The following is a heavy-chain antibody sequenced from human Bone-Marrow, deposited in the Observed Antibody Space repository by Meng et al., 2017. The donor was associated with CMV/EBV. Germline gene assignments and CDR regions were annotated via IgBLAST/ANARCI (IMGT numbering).Heavy chain of an antibody. CDR2: INPNSGGT. D-gene: IGHD6-13*01. CDR1: GYTFTGYY. J-gene: IGHJ4*02. V-gene: IGHV1-2*02. Sequence: ASVKVSCKASGYTFTGYYMHWVRQAPGQGLEWMGWINPNSGGTNYAQKFQGRVTMTRDKSISTAYMELSRLRSDDTAVYYCARSRSLSYSSSFDFDYWGQGTLVTVSS. CDR3: ARSRSLSYSSSFDFDY.